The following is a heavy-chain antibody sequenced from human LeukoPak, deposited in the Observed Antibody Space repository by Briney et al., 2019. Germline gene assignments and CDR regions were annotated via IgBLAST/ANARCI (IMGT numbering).Heavy chain of an antibody. J-gene: IGHJ6*02. CDR1: GFTFSTYA. Sequence: GGSLRLSCAASGFTFSTYAMSWVRQAPGKGLEWVSGISGSGGSTYYADSVKGRCTISRDNSKNTLYLHLNSLRAEDTAVYYCARVDFRGGYYDILTGYYPNHGMDVWGQGTTVTVSS. V-gene: IGHV3-23*01. CDR3: ARVDFRGGYYDILTGYYPNHGMDV. CDR2: ISGSGGST. D-gene: IGHD3-9*01.